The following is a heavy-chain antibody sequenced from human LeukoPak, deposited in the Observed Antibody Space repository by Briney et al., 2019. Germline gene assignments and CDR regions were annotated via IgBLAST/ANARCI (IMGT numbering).Heavy chain of an antibody. V-gene: IGHV4-59*01. D-gene: IGHD6-13*01. CDR1: GGSISSYY. Sequence: SETLSLTCTVSGGSISSYYWSWIRQPPGKGLEWIGYIYYSGSTNYNPSLKSRVTISVDTSKNQFSLKLSSVTAADTAVHYCARDLAAAGTFYFDYWGQGTLVTVSS. CDR3: ARDLAAAGTFYFDY. J-gene: IGHJ4*02. CDR2: IYYSGST.